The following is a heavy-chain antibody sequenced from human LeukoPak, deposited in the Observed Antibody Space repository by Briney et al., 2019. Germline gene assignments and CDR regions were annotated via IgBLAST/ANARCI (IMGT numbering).Heavy chain of an antibody. CDR1: GYSFTSYW. CDR3: ASPTGRDIAAAAHAFDI. CDR2: IYPGDSDT. V-gene: IGHV5-51*01. J-gene: IGHJ3*02. Sequence: GESLKISCKGSGYSFTSYWIGWVRQMPGKGLEWMGIIYPGDSDTRYSPSFQGQVTISADKSISTAYLQWGSLKASDTAMYYCASPTGRDIAAAAHAFDIWGQGTMVTVSS. D-gene: IGHD6-13*01.